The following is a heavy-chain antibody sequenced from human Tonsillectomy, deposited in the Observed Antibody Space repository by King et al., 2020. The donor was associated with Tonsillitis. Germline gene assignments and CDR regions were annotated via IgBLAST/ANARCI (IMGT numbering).Heavy chain of an antibody. D-gene: IGHD6-19*01. CDR1: GGSISSSSYY. V-gene: IGHV4-39*01. CDR3: ARQWGIAVAGTGFDY. Sequence: QLQESGPGLVKPSETLSLTCTVSGGSISSSSYYWGWIRQPPGKGLEWIGSFSYGGNTYYKPSLKSRVTISVDTSKNHFSLRLSSVTAADTAVYYCARQWGIAVAGTGFDYWGQGTLVTVSS. CDR2: FSYGGNT. J-gene: IGHJ4*02.